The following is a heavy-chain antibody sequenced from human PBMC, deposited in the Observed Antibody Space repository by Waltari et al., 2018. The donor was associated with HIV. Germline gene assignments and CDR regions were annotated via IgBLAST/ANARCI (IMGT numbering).Heavy chain of an antibody. V-gene: IGHV3-13*01. CDR3: ARTIGGTYFDN. CDR2: VGIADDS. CDR1: AFAVSHND. Sequence: EVQLVESGGALVTPGGSLRLSCVASAFAVSHNDMHWVRQAPGKGLEWLSVVGIADDSYYSGSVKGRFTISRDDAQNSLYLQMNSLTVADTGVYFCARTIGGTYFDNWGQGTLVTVSS. J-gene: IGHJ4*02. D-gene: IGHD2-15*01.